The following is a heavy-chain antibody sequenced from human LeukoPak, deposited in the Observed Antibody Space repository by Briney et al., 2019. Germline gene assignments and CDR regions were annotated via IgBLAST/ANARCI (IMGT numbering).Heavy chain of an antibody. Sequence: NPGGSLRLSCAASGFTFSSNSMNWIRQAPGKGLEWVSSITSSGRYKYYADSVKGRFTISRDNAKNSLYLQMNSLRVEDTAVYYCAREISGYQQFDYWGQGTLVTVSS. J-gene: IGHJ4*02. V-gene: IGHV3-21*01. CDR3: AREISGYQQFDY. CDR1: GFTFSSNS. CDR2: ITSSGRYK. D-gene: IGHD5-12*01.